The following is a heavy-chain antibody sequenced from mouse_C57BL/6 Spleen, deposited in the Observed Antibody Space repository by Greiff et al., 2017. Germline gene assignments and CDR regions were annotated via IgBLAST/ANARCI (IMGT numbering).Heavy chain of an antibody. V-gene: IGHV1-18*01. J-gene: IGHJ4*01. D-gene: IGHD2-5*01. CDR3: ARKGAYYSNYEDAMDY. Sequence: EVQRVESGPELVKPGASVKIPCKASGYTFTDYNMDWVKQSHGKSLEWIGDINPNNGGTIYNQKFKGKATLTVDKSSSTAYMELRSLTSEDTAVYYCARKGAYYSNYEDAMDYWGQGTSVTVSS. CDR1: GYTFTDYN. CDR2: INPNNGGT.